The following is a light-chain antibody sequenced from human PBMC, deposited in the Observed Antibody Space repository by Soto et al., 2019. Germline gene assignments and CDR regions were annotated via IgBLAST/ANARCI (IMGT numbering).Light chain of an antibody. CDR1: QSISGRY. J-gene: IGKJ4*01. Sequence: ETVLTQSPGTLSLSPGERASLSCRASQSISGRYLAWYQQKPGQAPRLLIYDASSRATGITDRFSGSGSGTDFILTISRLEPEDIAVYYCQQYGSSPLTFGGGTKVEIK. CDR3: QQYGSSPLT. CDR2: DAS. V-gene: IGKV3-20*01.